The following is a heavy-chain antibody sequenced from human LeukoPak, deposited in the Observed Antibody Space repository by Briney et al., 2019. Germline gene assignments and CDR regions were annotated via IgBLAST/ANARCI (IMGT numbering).Heavy chain of an antibody. J-gene: IGHJ4*02. V-gene: IGHV5-51*01. CDR2: IYPGDSDT. CDR1: GYSFTSYW. Sequence: GESLKISCKGSGYSFTSYWIGWVRQMPGKGLEWMGIIYPGDSDTRYSPSFQGRVTISADKSISTAYLQWSSLKASDTAMYYCARQNTYYYDSSGYDGVDYFDYWGQGTLVTVSS. CDR3: ARQNTYYYDSSGYDGVDYFDY. D-gene: IGHD3-22*01.